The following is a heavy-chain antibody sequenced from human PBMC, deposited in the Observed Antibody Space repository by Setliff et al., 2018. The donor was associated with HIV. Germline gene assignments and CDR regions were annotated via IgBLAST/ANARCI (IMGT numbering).Heavy chain of an antibody. J-gene: IGHJ4*02. V-gene: IGHV4-59*03. CDR1: GDFTPSYY. Sequence: KTSETLSLTRSVSGDFTPSYYWTWIRQSPGKGLEWLGYVYGSGSTKYHPSLKSRVTISRDGSSNQFSLTLRSVTAADTAVYYCARGFFNPEAYYFDYWGQGTLVTVSS. CDR3: ARGFFNPEAYYFDY. D-gene: IGHD3-3*01. CDR2: VYGSGST.